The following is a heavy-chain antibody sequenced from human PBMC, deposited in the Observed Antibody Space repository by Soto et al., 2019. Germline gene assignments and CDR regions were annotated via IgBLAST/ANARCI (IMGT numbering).Heavy chain of an antibody. D-gene: IGHD1-1*01. Sequence: ASVKVSCKASGGTFSSYAISWVRQAPGQGLEWMGGIIPIFGTANYAQKFQGRVTITADESTSTAYMELSSLRSEDTAVYYCARCVRDNWNNDAFDIWGQGTRVTVSS. V-gene: IGHV1-69*13. CDR3: ARCVRDNWNNDAFDI. CDR1: GGTFSSYA. J-gene: IGHJ3*02. CDR2: IIPIFGTA.